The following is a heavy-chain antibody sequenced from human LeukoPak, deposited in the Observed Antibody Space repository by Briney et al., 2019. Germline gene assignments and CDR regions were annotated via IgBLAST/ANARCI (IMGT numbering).Heavy chain of an antibody. J-gene: IGHJ6*03. Sequence: SETLSLTCTVSGGSISSYYWSWIRQPAGKGLEWIGRIYSSGSTNYNPSLKSRVTMSVDASKNQFSLKLSSVTAADTAVYYCARDLSGSSWSYYYYYYMVLWGKGTTVTVSS. CDR2: IYSSGST. D-gene: IGHD1-26*01. CDR1: GGSISSYY. CDR3: ARDLSGSSWSYYYYYYMVL. V-gene: IGHV4-4*07.